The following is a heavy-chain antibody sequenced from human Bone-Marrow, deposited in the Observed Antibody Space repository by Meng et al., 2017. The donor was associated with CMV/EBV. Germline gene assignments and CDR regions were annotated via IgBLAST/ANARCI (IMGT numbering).Heavy chain of an antibody. J-gene: IGHJ4*02. D-gene: IGHD6-13*01. Sequence: SVKVSCKASGGTFSSYAISWVRQAPGQGLEWMGGIIPILGIANYAQKFQGRVTITADKSTSTAYMELSSLRSEDTAVYYCELSGAAAGRLGYWGQGTLVTVSS. CDR2: IIPILGIA. V-gene: IGHV1-69*10. CDR1: GGTFSSYA. CDR3: ELSGAAAGRLGY.